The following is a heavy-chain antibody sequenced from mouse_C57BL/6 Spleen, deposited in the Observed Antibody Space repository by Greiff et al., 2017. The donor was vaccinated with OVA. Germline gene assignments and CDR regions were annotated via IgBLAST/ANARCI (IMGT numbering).Heavy chain of an antibody. J-gene: IGHJ4*01. CDR1: GYTFTNYW. CDR2: IYPGGGYT. D-gene: IGHD1-1*01. V-gene: IGHV1-63*01. Sequence: QVQLQQSGAELVRPGTSVKMSCKASGYTFTNYWIGWAKQRPGHGLEWIGDIYPGGGYTNYNEKFKGKATLTADKSSSTAYMQFSSLTSEDSAIYYCARFGSSYETAMDYWGQGTSVTVSS. CDR3: ARFGSSYETAMDY.